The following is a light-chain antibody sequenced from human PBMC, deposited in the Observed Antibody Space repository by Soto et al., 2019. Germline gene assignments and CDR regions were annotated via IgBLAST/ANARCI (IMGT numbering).Light chain of an antibody. CDR1: QSVGTY. Sequence: ETVLTQSPATLSLSPGERATLSCRVSQSVGTYLAWYQQKPGQAPRLLIYDASNRATGIPARFSGTGSGTDFTLTISSLEPEDFAVYYCQQRSKWPGTFGQGTKVEIK. V-gene: IGKV3-11*01. CDR2: DAS. CDR3: QQRSKWPGT. J-gene: IGKJ1*01.